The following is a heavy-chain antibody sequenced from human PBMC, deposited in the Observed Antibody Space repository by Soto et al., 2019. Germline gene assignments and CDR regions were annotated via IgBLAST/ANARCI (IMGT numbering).Heavy chain of an antibody. J-gene: IGHJ4*02. D-gene: IGHD3-16*01. Sequence: SGPTLVKPTQTLTLTCTFSGFSLSTSGVGVGWIRQPPGKALEWLALIYWDDDKRYSPSLKSRLTITKDTSKNQVVLTMTNMDPVDTATYCCAHLPGDPWEYYFDYWGQGTLVTVSS. CDR1: GFSLSTSGVG. V-gene: IGHV2-5*02. CDR3: AHLPGDPWEYYFDY. CDR2: IYWDDDK.